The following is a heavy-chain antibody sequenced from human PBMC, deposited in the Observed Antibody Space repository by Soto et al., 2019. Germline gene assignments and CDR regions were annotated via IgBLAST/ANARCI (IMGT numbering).Heavy chain of an antibody. CDR1: GYTFTSYG. Sequence: ASMKVSCKASGYTFTSYGISWVRQAPGQGLEWMGWISAYNGNTNYAQKLQGRVTMTTDTSTSTAYMELRSLRSDDTAVYYCARDTQLRFLEWLPAYYYYYGMDVWGQGTTVTVSS. D-gene: IGHD3-3*01. J-gene: IGHJ6*02. V-gene: IGHV1-18*01. CDR3: ARDTQLRFLEWLPAYYYYYGMDV. CDR2: ISAYNGNT.